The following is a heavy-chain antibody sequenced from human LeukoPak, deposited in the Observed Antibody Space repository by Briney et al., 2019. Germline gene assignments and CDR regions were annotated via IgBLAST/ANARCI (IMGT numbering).Heavy chain of an antibody. V-gene: IGHV4-38-2*02. CDR2: IDHSGST. CDR1: GYSISSGYY. CDR3: ARGKIVVVTDDAFDI. J-gene: IGHJ3*02. D-gene: IGHD2-21*02. Sequence: PSETLSLTCTVSGYSISSGYYWGWIRQPPGKGLEWTGSIDHSGSTYYNPSLKSRITISVDTSKNQFSLKLSSVTAADTAVYYCARGKIVVVTDDAFDIWGQGTMVTVSS.